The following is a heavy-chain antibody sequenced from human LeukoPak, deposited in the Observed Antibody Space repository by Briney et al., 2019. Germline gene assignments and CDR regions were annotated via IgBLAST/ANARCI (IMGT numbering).Heavy chain of an antibody. CDR1: GGSISSYY. CDR2: IYYSGST. Sequence: SETLSLICTVSGGSISSYYWSWIRQPPGKGLEWIGYIYYSGSTNYNPSLKSRVTISVDTSKNQFSLKLSSVTAADTAVYHCATQKYWGQGTLVTVSS. J-gene: IGHJ4*02. CDR3: ATQKY. V-gene: IGHV4-59*01.